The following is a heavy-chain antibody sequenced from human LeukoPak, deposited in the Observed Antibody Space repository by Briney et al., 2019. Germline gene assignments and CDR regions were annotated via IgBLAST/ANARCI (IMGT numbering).Heavy chain of an antibody. CDR1: GFTLRSYG. J-gene: IGHJ3*02. V-gene: IGHV3-23*01. Sequence: GSLRLSCAASGFTLRSYGMNWVRQAPGKGLEWVSAISGSGGFTYYADSVKGRFTISRDNSKNTLYLQMNSLRAEDTAVYYCAKDWNFYSSSPLGTFDIWGQGTMVTVSS. CDR3: AKDWNFYSSSPLGTFDI. D-gene: IGHD6-13*01. CDR2: ISGSGGFT.